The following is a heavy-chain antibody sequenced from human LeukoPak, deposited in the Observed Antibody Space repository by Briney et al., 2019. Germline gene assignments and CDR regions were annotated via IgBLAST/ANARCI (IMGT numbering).Heavy chain of an antibody. V-gene: IGHV1-2*02. CDR1: GYTFTGYS. CDR3: VRGSSGHYYVFDY. J-gene: IGHJ4*02. D-gene: IGHD3-22*01. CDR2: INPNSGGT. Sequence: GASVRVSCKASGYTFTGYSVHWARQAPGQGLEWMGWINPNSGGTDYAQNFQGRVTMTRDASISTAYMQMNSLRSDDTAVYYCVRGSSGHYYVFDYWGQGTLVTVSS.